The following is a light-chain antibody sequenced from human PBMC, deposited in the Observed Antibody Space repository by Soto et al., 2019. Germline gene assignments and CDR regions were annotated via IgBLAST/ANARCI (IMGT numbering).Light chain of an antibody. J-gene: IGKJ1*01. CDR1: QSVSSNY. CDR2: GAS. V-gene: IGKV3-20*01. Sequence: IVLTQSPGTLSLSPGERATLSCTPIQSVSSNYLAWYQQKPGQAPRLLIYGASTRATGIPDRFSGSGSGTDFTLTISRLEPEDSAVYYCQQYGSSPTWTFGQGTKVDIK. CDR3: QQYGSSPTWT.